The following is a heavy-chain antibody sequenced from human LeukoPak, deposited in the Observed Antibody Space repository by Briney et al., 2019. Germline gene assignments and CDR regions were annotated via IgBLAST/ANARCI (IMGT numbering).Heavy chain of an antibody. J-gene: IGHJ4*02. V-gene: IGHV4-34*01. D-gene: IGHD6-19*01. CDR1: GGSFSGYY. Sequence: SETLSLTCAVYGGSFSGYYWSWIRQPSGKGLEWIGEINHSGSTNYNPSLKSRVTISVDTSKNQFSLKLSSVTAADTAVYYCARRAGTEFDYWGQGTLVTVSS. CDR2: INHSGST. CDR3: ARRAGTEFDY.